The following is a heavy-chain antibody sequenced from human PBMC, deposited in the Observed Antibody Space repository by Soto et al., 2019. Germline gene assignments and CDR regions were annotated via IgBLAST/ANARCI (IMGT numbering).Heavy chain of an antibody. J-gene: IGHJ5*02. CDR3: AKDDGIRIGYCSSTSCISWFDP. V-gene: IGHV3-23*01. CDR1: GFTFSSYA. D-gene: IGHD2-2*01. Sequence: GGSLRLSCAASGFTFSSYAMSWVRQAPGKGLEWVSAISGSGGSTYYADSVKGRFTISRDNSKNTLYLQMNSLRAEDTAVYYCAKDDGIRIGYCSSTSCISWFDPWGQGTLVTVSS. CDR2: ISGSGGST.